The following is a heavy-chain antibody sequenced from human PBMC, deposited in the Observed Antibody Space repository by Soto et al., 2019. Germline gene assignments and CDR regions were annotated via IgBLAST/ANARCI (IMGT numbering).Heavy chain of an antibody. D-gene: IGHD1-1*01. J-gene: IGHJ6*02. CDR1: GSTFTSYD. CDR3: ASAAGTRRGGYYYYYGMDV. V-gene: IGHV1-8*01. Sequence: ASVKVSCKASGSTFTSYDINWVRQATGQGLEWMGWMNPNSGNTGYAQKFQGRVTMTRNTSISTAYMELSSLRSEDTAVYYCASAAGTRRGGYYYYYGMDVWGQGTTVTVSS. CDR2: MNPNSGNT.